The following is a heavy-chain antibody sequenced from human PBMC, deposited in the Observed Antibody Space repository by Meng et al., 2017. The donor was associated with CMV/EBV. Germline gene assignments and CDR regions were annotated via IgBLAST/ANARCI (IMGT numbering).Heavy chain of an antibody. CDR2: IIPIFGTA. CDR1: GGTFSRYA. Sequence: QAQMLQSCAEVKKPGSSVKVACKASGGTFSRYAISWVRQAPGQGLEWMGGIIPIFGTANYAQKFQGRVTITADESTSTAYMELSSLRSEDTAVYYCARMPRDGYNYIDYWGQGTLVTVSS. CDR3: ARMPRDGYNYIDY. D-gene: IGHD5-24*01. J-gene: IGHJ4*02. V-gene: IGHV1-69*01.